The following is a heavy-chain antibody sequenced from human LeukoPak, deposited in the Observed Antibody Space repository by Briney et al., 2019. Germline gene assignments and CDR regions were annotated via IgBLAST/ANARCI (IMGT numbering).Heavy chain of an antibody. J-gene: IGHJ4*02. Sequence: ASVKVSCKASGYTFTSYYMHWVRQAPGQGLEWMGIINPSGGSTSYAQKFQGRVTMTRDTSTSTVYMELSSLRSEDTAVYYCARSIGGRMYYYDSSGYRTTYFDYWGQGTLVTVSS. V-gene: IGHV1-46*01. CDR1: GYTFTSYY. CDR3: ARSIGGRMYYYDSSGYRTTYFDY. D-gene: IGHD3-22*01. CDR2: INPSGGST.